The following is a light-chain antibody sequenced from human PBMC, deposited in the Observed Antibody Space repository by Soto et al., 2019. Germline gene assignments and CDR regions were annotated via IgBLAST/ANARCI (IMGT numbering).Light chain of an antibody. CDR2: EGS. Sequence: QSALTQPASVSGSPGQSITISCTGTSSDVGSYNLVSWYQQHPGKAPKLMIYEGSKRPSGVSNRFSGSKSGNTASLTISGLQAEDEADYYCCAYAGSSTWVFGGGTKVTVI. CDR3: CAYAGSSTWV. CDR1: SSDVGSYNL. J-gene: IGLJ3*02. V-gene: IGLV2-23*01.